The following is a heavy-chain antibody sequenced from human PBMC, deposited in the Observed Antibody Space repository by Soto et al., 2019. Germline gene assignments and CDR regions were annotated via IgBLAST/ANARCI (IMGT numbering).Heavy chain of an antibody. CDR1: GFTFSSYG. V-gene: IGHV3-30*03. CDR2: ISYDGSNK. CDR3: ASEKRTMPGSRGYFDY. J-gene: IGHJ4*02. Sequence: GGSLRLSCAASGFTFSSYGMHWVRQAPGKGLEWVAVISYDGSNKYYADSVKGRFTISRDNSKNTLYLQMNSLRAEDTAVYYCASEKRTMPGSRGYFDYWGQGTLVTVSS. D-gene: IGHD2-2*01.